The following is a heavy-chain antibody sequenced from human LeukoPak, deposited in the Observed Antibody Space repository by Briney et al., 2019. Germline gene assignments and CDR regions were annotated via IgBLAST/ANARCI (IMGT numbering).Heavy chain of an antibody. V-gene: IGHV3-21*01. CDR1: GLTLISYS. CDR2: ISSSSSYI. D-gene: IGHD5-18*01. CDR3: ARVSGRRGYSYGLTDY. Sequence: GGSLRLACAASGLTLISYSMNSVRQAPGKGLEWVSSISSSSSYIYYADSVKGRFTISRDNAKNSLYLQMNSLRAEDTAVYYCARVSGRRGYSYGLTDYWGQGTLVTV. J-gene: IGHJ4*02.